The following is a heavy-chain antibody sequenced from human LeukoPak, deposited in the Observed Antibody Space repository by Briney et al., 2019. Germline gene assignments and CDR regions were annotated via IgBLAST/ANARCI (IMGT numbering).Heavy chain of an antibody. CDR1: GFTFINYA. J-gene: IGHJ4*02. CDR3: ARGDVSSAYYSLGNY. D-gene: IGHD3-22*01. V-gene: IGHV3-23*01. CDR2: FTGSGGST. Sequence: GGSLRLSCAASGFTFINYAMSWVRQAPGKGLEWVSTFTGSGGSTYYADSVKGRFTISRDNSKNTLSLHMNSLRAEDTAIYYCARGDVSSAYYSLGNYWGQGTLVAVSS.